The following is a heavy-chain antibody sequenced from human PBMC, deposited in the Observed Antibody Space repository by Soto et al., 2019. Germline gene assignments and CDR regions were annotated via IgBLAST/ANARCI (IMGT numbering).Heavy chain of an antibody. CDR3: ERDIAYCGGDCYWSGAFDI. V-gene: IGHV4-59*01. D-gene: IGHD2-21*02. CDR1: GGSISSYY. CDR2: IYYSGST. J-gene: IGHJ3*02. Sequence: KPXETLAVTCPVSGGSISSYYWSRIRQPPGKGLEWIGYIYYSGSTNYNPSLKSRVTISVDTSKNQFSLKLSSVTAADTAVYYCERDIAYCGGDCYWSGAFDIWGQGTMVTVSS.